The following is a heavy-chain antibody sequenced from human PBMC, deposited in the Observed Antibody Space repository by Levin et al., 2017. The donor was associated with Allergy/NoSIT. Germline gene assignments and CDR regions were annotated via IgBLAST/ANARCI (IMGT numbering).Heavy chain of an antibody. CDR2: INPNSGGT. CDR3: ARSSSRLNWFDP. V-gene: IGHV1-2*02. J-gene: IGHJ5*02. D-gene: IGHD6-6*01. CDR1: GYTFTGYY. Sequence: ASVKVSCKASGYTFTGYYMHWVRQAPGQGLEWMGWINPNSGGTNYAQKFQGRVTMTRDTSISTAYMELSRLRSDDTAVYYCARSSSRLNWFDPWGQGTLVTVSS.